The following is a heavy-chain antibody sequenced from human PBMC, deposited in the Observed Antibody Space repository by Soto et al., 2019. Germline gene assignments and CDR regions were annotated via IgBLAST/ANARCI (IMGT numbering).Heavy chain of an antibody. CDR2: IGPSGNT. CDR1: GFTFSNSG. D-gene: IGHD4-4*01. J-gene: IGHJ6*02. V-gene: IGHV3-23*01. Sequence: GGSLRLSCAASGFTFSNSGMRWVRQAPGQGLEWVSSIGPSGNTYYSDAVKGRFTISRDISKNTLFLQMDSLRAEDTATYYCAKLLHNSYYNVMDVWGQETTVTVSS. CDR3: AKLLHNSYYNVMDV.